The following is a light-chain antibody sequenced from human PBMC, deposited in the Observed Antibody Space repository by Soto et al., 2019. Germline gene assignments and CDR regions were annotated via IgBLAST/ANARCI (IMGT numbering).Light chain of an antibody. J-gene: IGLJ3*02. V-gene: IGLV1-47*01. CDR3: ASWDDSLNHWV. Sequence: QSVLTQPPSASATPGQMVTISCSGSGSNIGSTYIDWYQQLPGAAPKLLIYRNNQRPSGVPDRFSGSKSGTSASLAISGLRSEDEADYHCASWDDSLNHWVFGGGTKLTV. CDR1: GSNIGSTY. CDR2: RNN.